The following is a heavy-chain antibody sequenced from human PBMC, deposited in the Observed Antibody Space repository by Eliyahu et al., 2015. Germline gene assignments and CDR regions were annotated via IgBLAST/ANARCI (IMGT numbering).Heavy chain of an antibody. CDR1: GGTFSSYT. J-gene: IGHJ5*02. CDR3: AIEGGTNGPRWFDP. CDR2: ITPIFGTA. D-gene: IGHD2-8*01. Sequence: SCKASGGTFSSYTISWVRQAPGQGLEWMGGITPIFGTANFAQKFQGRVTITADESTSTAYMELSSLRSEDTAVYYCAIEGGTNGPRWFDPWGQGTLVIVSS. V-gene: IGHV1-69*01.